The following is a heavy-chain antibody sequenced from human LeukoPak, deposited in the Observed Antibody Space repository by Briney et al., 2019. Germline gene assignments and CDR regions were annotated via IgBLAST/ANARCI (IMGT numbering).Heavy chain of an antibody. D-gene: IGHD4-17*01. CDR3: ARGGGGSSTVTTYWFDP. CDR1: GGSIRSGGYY. CDR2: IYYSGAT. J-gene: IGHJ5*02. V-gene: IGHV4-31*03. Sequence: SETLSLTCTVSGGSIRSGGYYWSWIRQHPGKGLEWIGYIYYSGATYYNPSLQSRLTISMDTSKNQFSLKLNSVTAADTAVYYCARGGGGSSTVTTYWFDPWGQGALVTVSS.